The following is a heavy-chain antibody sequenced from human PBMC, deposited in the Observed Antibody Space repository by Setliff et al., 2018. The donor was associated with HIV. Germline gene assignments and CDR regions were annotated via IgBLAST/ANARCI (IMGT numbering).Heavy chain of an antibody. CDR2: IVALFGAA. Sequence: SVKVSCKASGGTLSSYAISWVRQAPGQGLEWMGGIVALFGAANYAPQLQGRVTITADESTRTAYMELSSLRSEDAAVYYCARDGGGGWKGAITMIAHRVSCPKYWGQGTLVTVSS. D-gene: IGHD3-22*01. J-gene: IGHJ4*02. V-gene: IGHV1-69*13. CDR3: ARDGGGGWKGAITMIAHRVSCPKY. CDR1: GGTLSSYA.